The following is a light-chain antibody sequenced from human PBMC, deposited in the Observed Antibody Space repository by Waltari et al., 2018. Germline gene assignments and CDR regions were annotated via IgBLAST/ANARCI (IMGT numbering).Light chain of an antibody. Sequence: QSALTQPASVSGSPGQSITISCTGTSTDVGAYGHDPWYQQNPVKAPKLILYEVSYRPTGISTRFSGSKSGNTASLTISGLQAEDEADYYCSSHTATVPHVFGTGTRVTVV. J-gene: IGLJ1*01. V-gene: IGLV2-14*01. CDR2: EVS. CDR1: STDVGAYGH. CDR3: SSHTATVPHV.